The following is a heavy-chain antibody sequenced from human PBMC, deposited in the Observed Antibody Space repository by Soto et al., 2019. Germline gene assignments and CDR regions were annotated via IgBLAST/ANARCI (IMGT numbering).Heavy chain of an antibody. CDR2: ISSSSYI. Sequence: GGSLRLSCAASGFTFSSYSMNWVRQAPGKGLEWVSSISSSSYIYYADSVKGRFTISRDNAKNSLYLQMNSLRAEDTAVYYCARAGYNWNYGPNWFDPWGQGTLVTVS. CDR1: GFTFSSYS. J-gene: IGHJ5*02. D-gene: IGHD1-7*01. V-gene: IGHV3-21*01. CDR3: ARAGYNWNYGPNWFDP.